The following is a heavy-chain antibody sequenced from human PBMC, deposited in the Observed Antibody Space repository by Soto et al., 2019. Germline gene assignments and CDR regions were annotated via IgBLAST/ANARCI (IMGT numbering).Heavy chain of an antibody. D-gene: IGHD6-13*01. CDR1: GGSVSSGSYY. CDR2: IYYSGST. V-gene: IGHV4-61*01. Sequence: SETLSLTCTVSGGSVSSGSYYWSWIRQPPGKGLEWIGYIYYSGSTNYNPSLKSRVTISVDTSKNQFSLKLSSVTAADTAVYYCARDAYSSSWLEQNYYYYYGMDVWGQGTTVTVSS. CDR3: ARDAYSSSWLEQNYYYYYGMDV. J-gene: IGHJ6*02.